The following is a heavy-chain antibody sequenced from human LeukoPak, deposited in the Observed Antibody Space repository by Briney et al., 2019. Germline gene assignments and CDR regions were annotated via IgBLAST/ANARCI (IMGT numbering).Heavy chain of an antibody. J-gene: IGHJ6*03. CDR1: GGTFSSYA. CDR3: ARVAVEGDYYYYYYMDV. CDR2: IIPSFGTA. D-gene: IGHD5-24*01. Sequence: SVKVSCTASGGTFSSYAISWVRQAPGQGLEWMGGIIPSFGTANYAQKFQGRVTITTDESTSTAYKELSSLRSEDTAVYYCARVAVEGDYYYYYYMDVWGKGTTVTVSS. V-gene: IGHV1-69*05.